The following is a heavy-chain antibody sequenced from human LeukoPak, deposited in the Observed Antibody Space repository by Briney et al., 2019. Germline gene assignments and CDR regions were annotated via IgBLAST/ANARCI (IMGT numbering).Heavy chain of an antibody. V-gene: IGHV4-39*07. D-gene: IGHD3-10*01. Sequence: KPSETLSLTCTVSGGSIGSSSYYWGWIRQPPGKGLEWIGSIYYSGSTYYNPSPKSRVTISVDTSKNQFSLKLSSVTAADTAVYYCARLLKVQEVNWFDPWGQGTLVTVSS. CDR1: GGSIGSSSYY. J-gene: IGHJ5*02. CDR2: IYYSGST. CDR3: ARLLKVQEVNWFDP.